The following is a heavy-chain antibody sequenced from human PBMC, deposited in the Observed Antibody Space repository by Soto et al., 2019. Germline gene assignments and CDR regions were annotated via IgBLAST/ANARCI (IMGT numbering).Heavy chain of an antibody. CDR3: ASSYGSGYRAFDY. D-gene: IGHD3-10*01. Sequence: QVQLVQSGAEVKRPGSSVKVSCKASGDTFNFYSINWVRQAPGLGLEWMGRVNPIVSLSNYAQKFQGRVTMTADKSTSTAYMELSSLRSEDTAIYYCASSYGSGYRAFDYCGPGALVTVSS. J-gene: IGHJ4*02. CDR1: GDTFNFYS. CDR2: VNPIVSLS. V-gene: IGHV1-69*02.